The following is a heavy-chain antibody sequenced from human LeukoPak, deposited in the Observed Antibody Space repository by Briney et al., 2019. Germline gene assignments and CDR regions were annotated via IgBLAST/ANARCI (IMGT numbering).Heavy chain of an antibody. CDR1: GFTFSSYD. D-gene: IGHD5-12*01. CDR2: IGTAGDT. CDR3: ARSVTITSDFDY. V-gene: IGHV3-13*04. J-gene: IGHJ4*02. Sequence: GGSLRLSCAASGFTFSSYDMHWVRQAPGKGLEWVSAIGTAGDTYYPGSVKGRFTISRENAKNSLYLQMNSLRAGDTAVYYCARSVTITSDFDYWGQGTLVTVSS.